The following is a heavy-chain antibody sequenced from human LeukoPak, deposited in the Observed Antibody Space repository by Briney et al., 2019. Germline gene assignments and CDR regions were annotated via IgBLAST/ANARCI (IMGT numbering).Heavy chain of an antibody. CDR2: IYYSGNT. CDR3: ARFSSGWYLRLFDY. CDR1: GGSISSYY. V-gene: IGHV4-59*01. Sequence: TSETLSLTCTVSGGSISSYYWSWIRQPPGKGLEWTGYIYYSGNTNYNPSLKSRVTISVDTSKNQFSLKLSSVTAADTAVYYCARFSSGWYLRLFDYWGQGTLVTVSS. J-gene: IGHJ4*02. D-gene: IGHD6-19*01.